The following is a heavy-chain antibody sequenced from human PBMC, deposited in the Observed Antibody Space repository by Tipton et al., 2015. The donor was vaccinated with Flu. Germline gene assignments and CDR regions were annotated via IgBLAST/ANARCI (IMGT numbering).Heavy chain of an antibody. Sequence: LRLSCTVSGGSISSGSHYWSWIRQPPGKGLEWIGYIYYSGSTNYNPSLKSRVTISVDTSKNQFSLKLSSVTAADTAVYYCAREGGGYWYFDLWGRGTLVTVSS. CDR1: GGSISSGSHY. CDR2: IYYSGST. J-gene: IGHJ2*01. V-gene: IGHV4-61*01. D-gene: IGHD3-10*01. CDR3: AREGGGYWYFDL.